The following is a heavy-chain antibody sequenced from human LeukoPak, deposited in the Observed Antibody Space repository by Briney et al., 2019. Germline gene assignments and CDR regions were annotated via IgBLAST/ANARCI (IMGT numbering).Heavy chain of an antibody. CDR1: GFTVSTND. V-gene: IGHV3-23*01. Sequence: GGSLRLSCVASGFTVSTNDLSWVRQAPGKGLEWVSGISSGSGGSTYNADSVKGRFTISRDSSKNTLYLQMNSLRAEDTAVYYCAKGTSGWWTEPFDYWGQGTLVAVSS. D-gene: IGHD6-19*01. CDR2: ISSGSGGST. CDR3: AKGTSGWWTEPFDY. J-gene: IGHJ4*02.